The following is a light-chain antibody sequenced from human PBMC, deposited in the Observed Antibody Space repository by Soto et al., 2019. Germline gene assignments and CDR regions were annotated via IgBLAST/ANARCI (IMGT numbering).Light chain of an antibody. CDR2: GAS. J-gene: IGKJ1*01. V-gene: IGKV3-15*01. Sequence: EMVMTRSRAPLSVSPGERATLSCRTSESVSNNLAWYQQKPGQAPRLLFYGASTRASDIPARFSGTGSGTEFTLTISRLQSEDFAVYYCQQHSKWPRTFGQGTKVDI. CDR1: ESVSNN. CDR3: QQHSKWPRT.